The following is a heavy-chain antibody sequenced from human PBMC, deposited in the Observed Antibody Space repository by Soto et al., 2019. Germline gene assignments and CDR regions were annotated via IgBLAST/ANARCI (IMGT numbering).Heavy chain of an antibody. CDR2: ISAYNGNT. CDR1: GYTFTSYG. CDR3: ARASRKYSGYGDAFDI. J-gene: IGHJ3*02. D-gene: IGHD5-12*01. Sequence: GASVKVSCKASGYTFTSYGISWLRQAPGQGLEWMGWISAYNGNTNYAQKLQGRVTMTTDTSTSTAYMELRSLRSDDTAVYYCARASRKYSGYGDAFDIWGQGTMVTVSS. V-gene: IGHV1-18*01.